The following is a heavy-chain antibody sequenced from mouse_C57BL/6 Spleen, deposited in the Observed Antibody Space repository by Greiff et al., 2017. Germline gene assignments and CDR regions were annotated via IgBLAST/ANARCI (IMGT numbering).Heavy chain of an antibody. CDR2: LDPSDSYT. Sequence: QVQLQQPGAELVMPGASVKLSCKASGYTFTSYWMHWVKQRPGQGLEWIGELDPSDSYTNYNQKFKGKSTLTVDKSSSTAYMQLSSLTSEDSEVYYCARLRSDGYYLYYAMDYWGQGASVTFAS. CDR3: ARLRSDGYYLYYAMDY. CDR1: GYTFTSYW. V-gene: IGHV1-69*01. J-gene: IGHJ4*01. D-gene: IGHD2-3*01.